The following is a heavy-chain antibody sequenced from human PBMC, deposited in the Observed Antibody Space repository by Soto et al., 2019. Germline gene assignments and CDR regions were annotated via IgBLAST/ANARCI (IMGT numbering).Heavy chain of an antibody. CDR3: ASVWFGELGLPY. CDR2: ISAYNGNT. D-gene: IGHD3-10*01. Sequence: ASVKVSCKASGYTFTRSGISWVRQAPGQGLEWMGWISAYNGNTNYAQKLQGRVTMTTDTSTSTAYMELRSLRSDDTAVYYCASVWFGELGLPYWGQGTLVTVSS. CDR1: GYTFTRSG. V-gene: IGHV1-18*01. J-gene: IGHJ4*02.